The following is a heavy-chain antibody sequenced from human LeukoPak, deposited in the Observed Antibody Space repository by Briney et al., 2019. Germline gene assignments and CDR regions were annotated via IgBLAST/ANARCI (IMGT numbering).Heavy chain of an antibody. CDR3: AKVRLQLYYFDY. J-gene: IGHJ4*02. D-gene: IGHD5-24*01. CDR1: GFTFSSYA. V-gene: IGHV3-23*01. CDR2: ISGSGGST. Sequence: GGSLRLSCAASGFTFSSYAMSWVRQAPGRGLEWVSAISGSGGSTYYADSVKGRFTISRDNSKNTLYLQMNSLRAEDTAVYYCAKVRLQLYYFDYWGQGTPVTVSS.